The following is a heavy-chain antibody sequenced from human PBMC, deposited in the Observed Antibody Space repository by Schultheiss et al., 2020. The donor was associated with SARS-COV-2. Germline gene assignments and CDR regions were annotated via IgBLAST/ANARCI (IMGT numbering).Heavy chain of an antibody. J-gene: IGHJ6*02. CDR3: AISRAIAVAGRYYYYYYGMDV. CDR2: IYHSGST. D-gene: IGHD6-19*01. CDR1: GYSISSGYY. V-gene: IGHV4-38-2*01. Sequence: SETLSLTCAVSGYSISSGYYWGWIRQPPGKGLEWIGSIYHSGSTYYNPSLKSRVTISVDTSKNQFSLKLSSVTAADTAVYYCAISRAIAVAGRYYYYYYGMDVWGQGTTVTVSS.